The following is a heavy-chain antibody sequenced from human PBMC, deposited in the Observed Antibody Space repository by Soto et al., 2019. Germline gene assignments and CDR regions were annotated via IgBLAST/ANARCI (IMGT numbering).Heavy chain of an antibody. J-gene: IGHJ4*02. Sequence: TSETLSLTCAAYGGSFIGYYWNWVRQPPGKGLEWVGEINHRGNTNYNPSLKSRVTISIDTSKNQFSLKLSSLIATDTAVYYCARGAPRDRSGLYLDYWGQGGLVTVSS. V-gene: IGHV4-34*01. D-gene: IGHD6-19*01. CDR3: ARGAPRDRSGLYLDY. CDR2: INHRGNT. CDR1: GGSFIGYY.